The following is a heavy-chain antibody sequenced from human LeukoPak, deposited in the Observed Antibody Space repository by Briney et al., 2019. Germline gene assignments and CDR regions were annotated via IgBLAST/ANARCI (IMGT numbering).Heavy chain of an antibody. D-gene: IGHD3-3*01. CDR3: ARDVLRFLEWLLPSGDYYYGMDV. CDR2: ISAYNGNT. V-gene: IGHV1-18*01. J-gene: IGHJ6*02. Sequence: ASVKVSCKASVYTFTSYGISWVRQAPGQGLEWMGWISAYNGNTNYAQKLQGRVTMTTDTSTSTAYMELRSLRSDDTAVYYCARDVLRFLEWLLPSGDYYYGMDVWGQGTTVTVSS. CDR1: VYTFTSYG.